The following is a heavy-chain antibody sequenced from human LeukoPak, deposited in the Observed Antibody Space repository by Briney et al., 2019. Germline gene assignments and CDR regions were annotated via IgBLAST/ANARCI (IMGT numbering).Heavy chain of an antibody. Sequence: SETLSLTCTVSGYSISSGYYWGWIRQPPGKGLEWIGNIYHSGSTYPNPSLKSRVIISVDTSRNQFSLKLNSVTAADTAVYYCAKSNGYGLVDIWGQGTMVTVSS. CDR3: AKSNGYGLVDI. J-gene: IGHJ3*02. V-gene: IGHV4-38-2*02. CDR2: IYHSGST. CDR1: GYSISSGYY. D-gene: IGHD3-10*01.